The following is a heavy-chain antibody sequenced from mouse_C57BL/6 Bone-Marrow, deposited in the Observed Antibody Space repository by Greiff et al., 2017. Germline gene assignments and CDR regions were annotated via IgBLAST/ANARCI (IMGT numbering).Heavy chain of an antibody. CDR2: IYPGNSDT. D-gene: IGHD4-1*01. CDR1: GYTFTSYW. Sequence: VQLQQSGTVLARPGASVKMSCKTSGYTFTSYWMHWVKQRPGQGLEWIGAIYPGNSDTSYNQKFKGKAKLTAVTSASTAYMELSSLTNEDSAVYYCTEGSGTGTRGFFDYWGQGTTLTVSS. J-gene: IGHJ2*01. CDR3: TEGSGTGTRGFFDY. V-gene: IGHV1-5*01.